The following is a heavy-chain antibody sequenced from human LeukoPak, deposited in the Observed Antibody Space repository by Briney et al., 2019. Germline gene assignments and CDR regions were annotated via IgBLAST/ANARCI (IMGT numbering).Heavy chain of an antibody. CDR3: AIWTAGIY. Sequence: PGGSLRLSCTASGFTFNRSWMNWVRQAPGKGLEWVANLDPSGSQKRYVDSVKGRFIISKDNPGASLYLDMYSLRAEDTAIYYCAIWTAGIYSGQGTLVTVSS. V-gene: IGHV3-7*01. J-gene: IGHJ4*02. CDR2: LDPSGSQK. CDR1: GFTFNRSW. D-gene: IGHD6-25*01.